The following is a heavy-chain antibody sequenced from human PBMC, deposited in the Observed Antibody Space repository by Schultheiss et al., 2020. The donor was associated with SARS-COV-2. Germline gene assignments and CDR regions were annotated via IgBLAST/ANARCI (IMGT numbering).Heavy chain of an antibody. Sequence: GGSLRLSCAASGFTFSSYDMHWVRQATGKGLEWVSAIGTAGDTYYPGSVKGRFTISRENAKNSLYLQMNSLRAGDTAVYYCARGRFGATWRYYYGMDVWGQGTTVTVSS. CDR2: IGTAGDT. CDR3: ARGRFGATWRYYYGMDV. D-gene: IGHD1-26*01. J-gene: IGHJ6*02. CDR1: GFTFSSYD. V-gene: IGHV3-13*01.